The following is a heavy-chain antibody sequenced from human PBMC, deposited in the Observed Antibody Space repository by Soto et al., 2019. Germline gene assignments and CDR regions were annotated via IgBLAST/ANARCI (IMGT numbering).Heavy chain of an antibody. CDR1: GYTFTSHG. V-gene: IGHV1-18*01. CDR3: ARDRGIAVAAYFAY. CDR2: ISAYNGNT. D-gene: IGHD6-19*01. J-gene: IGHJ4*02. Sequence: ASVKVSCKASGYTFTSHGISWVRRAPGQGLEWMGWISAYNGNTNYAQKLQGRVTMTTDTSTSTAYMELRSLRSDDTAVYYCARDRGIAVAAYFAYWGQGTLVTVSS.